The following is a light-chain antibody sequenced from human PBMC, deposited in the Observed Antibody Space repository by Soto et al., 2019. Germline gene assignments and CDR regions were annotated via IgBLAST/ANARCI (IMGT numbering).Light chain of an antibody. CDR3: QQYGSSPLT. Sequence: EIVLTQSPGTLSLSPGERATLSCRASQSVSSSYLAWYQKKPGKTPRPLIYGASSRATAIPDRFSGSGSGTDFTLTISRLEPEDFAVYYCQQYGSSPLTFGGGTKVEIK. CDR2: GAS. J-gene: IGKJ4*01. CDR1: QSVSSSY. V-gene: IGKV3-20*01.